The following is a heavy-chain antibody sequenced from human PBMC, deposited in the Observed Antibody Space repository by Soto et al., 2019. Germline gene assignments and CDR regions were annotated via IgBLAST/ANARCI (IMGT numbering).Heavy chain of an antibody. CDR2: INHSGST. CDR1: GGSFSGYY. D-gene: IGHD6-13*01. V-gene: IGHV4-34*01. Sequence: LSLTCAVYGGSFSGYYWSWIRQPPGKGLEWIGEINHSGSTNYNPSLKSRVTISVDTSKTQFSLKLSSVTAADTAVYYCARAYSSSWKFLDYWGQGTLVTVSS. CDR3: ARAYSSSWKFLDY. J-gene: IGHJ4*02.